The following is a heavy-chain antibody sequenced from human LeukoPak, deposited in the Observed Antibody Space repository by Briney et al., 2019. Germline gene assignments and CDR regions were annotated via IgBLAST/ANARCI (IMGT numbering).Heavy chain of an antibody. CDR1: GYTFTSYY. D-gene: IGHD4-17*01. Sequence: GASVKVSCKASGYTFTSYYMHWVRQAPGQGLEWMGIINPSGGSTSYAQKFQGRVTMTRDMSTSTVYMELSRLRSDDTAVYYCARRANYGDYLNWFDPWGQGTLVTVSS. CDR3: ARRANYGDYLNWFDP. V-gene: IGHV1-46*01. CDR2: INPSGGST. J-gene: IGHJ5*02.